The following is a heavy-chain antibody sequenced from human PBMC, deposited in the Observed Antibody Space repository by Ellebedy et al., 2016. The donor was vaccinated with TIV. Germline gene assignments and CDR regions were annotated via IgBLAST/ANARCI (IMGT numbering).Heavy chain of an antibody. CDR1: GYTFTSYA. CDR3: ARGVKTTVVTPGW. D-gene: IGHD4-23*01. V-gene: IGHV1-3*01. J-gene: IGHJ4*02. CDR2: INAGNGNT. Sequence: ASVKVSCKASGYTFTSYAMHWVRQAPGQRLEWMGWINAGNGNTKYSQKFQGRVTMTRNTSISTAYMELSSLRSEDTAVYYCARGVKTTVVTPGWWGQGTLVTVSS.